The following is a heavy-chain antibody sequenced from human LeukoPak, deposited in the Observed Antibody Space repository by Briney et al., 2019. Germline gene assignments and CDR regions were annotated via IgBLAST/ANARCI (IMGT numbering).Heavy chain of an antibody. V-gene: IGHV1-46*01. J-gene: IGHJ4*02. CDR3: ARGPLGPAYFDY. CDR1: GYTFTSYY. D-gene: IGHD1-14*01. Sequence: ASVKVSCKASGYTFTSYYMHWVPQAPGQGLEWIGIINPSGGSTSYAQKFQGRVTMTRDTSTSTVYMELSSLRSEDTAVYYCARGPLGPAYFDYWGQGTLVTVSS. CDR2: INPSGGST.